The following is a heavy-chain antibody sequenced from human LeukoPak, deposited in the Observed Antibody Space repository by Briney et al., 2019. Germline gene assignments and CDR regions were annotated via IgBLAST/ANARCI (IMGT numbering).Heavy chain of an antibody. J-gene: IGHJ5*02. CDR1: GGTFSSYA. CDR2: IIPIFGTA. D-gene: IGHD2-2*01. Sequence: SVKVSCKASGGTFSSYAISWVRQAPGQGLEWMGGIIPIFGTANYAQKFQGRVTITADESTSTAYMELSSLRSEDTAVYYCARGFAVVPAAFNWFDPWGQGTLVTVSS. CDR3: ARGFAVVPAAFNWFDP. V-gene: IGHV1-69*13.